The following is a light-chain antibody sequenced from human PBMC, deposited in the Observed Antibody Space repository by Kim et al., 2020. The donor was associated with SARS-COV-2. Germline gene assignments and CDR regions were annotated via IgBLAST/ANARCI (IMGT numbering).Light chain of an antibody. J-gene: IGLJ3*02. CDR3: AAWDDTLSGV. CDR2: RNN. Sequence: ELTQPPSASGTPGQRVTIPCSGSRSNIGANYVYWYQQFPGTAPKLLIYRNNQRASGVPDRISASKSGTSASLAISGLRSEDEADYYCAAWDDTLSGVFGGGTKVTVL. V-gene: IGLV1-47*01. CDR1: RSNIGANY.